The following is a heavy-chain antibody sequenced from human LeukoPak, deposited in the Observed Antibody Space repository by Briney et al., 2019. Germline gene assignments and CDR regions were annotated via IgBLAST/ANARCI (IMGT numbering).Heavy chain of an antibody. Sequence: TSETLSLTCAVYGGSFSGYYWSWIRQPPGKGLEWIGEINHSGSTNYNPSLKSRVTISVDTSKNQFSLKLSSVTAADTAVYYCARLPPTYNWNDAISSYYFDSWGQGTLVTVSS. J-gene: IGHJ4*02. CDR1: GGSFSGYY. V-gene: IGHV4-34*01. D-gene: IGHD1-1*01. CDR3: ARLPPTYNWNDAISSYYFDS. CDR2: INHSGST.